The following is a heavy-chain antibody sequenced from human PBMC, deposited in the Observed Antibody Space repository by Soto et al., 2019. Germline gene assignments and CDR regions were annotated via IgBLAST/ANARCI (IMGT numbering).Heavy chain of an antibody. Sequence: QVQLVESGGGVVQPGRSLRLSCAASGFTFSTYGMHWVRQAPGKGLEWVAVISYDGSNKYYADSVKGRFTISRDNSKNTLYLQMSSLRADDTTVYYCAKGFSYSVIDYWGQVTLVTVSS. CDR3: AKGFSYSVIDY. CDR2: ISYDGSNK. J-gene: IGHJ4*02. D-gene: IGHD5-18*01. CDR1: GFTFSTYG. V-gene: IGHV3-30*18.